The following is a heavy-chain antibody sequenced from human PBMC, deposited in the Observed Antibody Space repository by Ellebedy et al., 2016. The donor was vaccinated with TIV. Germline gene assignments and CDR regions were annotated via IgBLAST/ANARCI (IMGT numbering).Heavy chain of an antibody. CDR2: IYPSDSDT. J-gene: IGHJ4*02. V-gene: IGHV5-51*01. Sequence: GESLKISCQGSGYSFTSYWIGWVRQMPGKGLEWMGTIYPSDSDTRYTPSFQGQVTISADKSIRTAYLPWSSLKASDTAIYYCARREAGLLLYTYWGQGTLVTVSS. D-gene: IGHD1-26*01. CDR1: GYSFTSYW. CDR3: ARREAGLLLYTY.